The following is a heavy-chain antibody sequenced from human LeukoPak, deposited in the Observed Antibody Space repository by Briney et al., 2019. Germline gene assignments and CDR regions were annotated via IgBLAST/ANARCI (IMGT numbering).Heavy chain of an antibody. J-gene: IGHJ3*02. V-gene: IGHV4-59*08. CDR1: GGPTSSYY. Sequence: SETLSLTCTVSGGPTSSYYWSWIRQPPGKGLEWIGYIYYTGSTNYNPSLKSRVTISVDTSKNQLSLKLSSVTAADTAVYYCARHQQLRAAFDIWGQGTMVTVSS. D-gene: IGHD2-2*01. CDR2: IYYTGST. CDR3: ARHQQLRAAFDI.